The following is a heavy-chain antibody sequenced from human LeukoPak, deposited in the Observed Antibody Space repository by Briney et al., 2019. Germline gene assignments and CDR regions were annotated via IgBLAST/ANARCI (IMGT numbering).Heavy chain of an antibody. D-gene: IGHD3-9*01. CDR3: ARDHYDFLTGSSPYFDY. CDR2: IYSSGST. V-gene: IGHV4-4*07. CDR1: GGSISTSY. Sequence: PSETLSLTCTVSGGSISTSYWSWIRQPAGKGLEWIGHIYSSGSTNYNPSLKCRVTISLDKSKNQFSLKLNSVTAADTAVYYCARDHYDFLTGSSPYFDYWGQGTLLTVSS. J-gene: IGHJ4*02.